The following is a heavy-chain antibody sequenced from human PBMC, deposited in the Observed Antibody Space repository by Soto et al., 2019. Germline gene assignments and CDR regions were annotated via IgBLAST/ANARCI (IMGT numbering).Heavy chain of an antibody. J-gene: IGHJ6*02. D-gene: IGHD3-3*01. CDR2: IIPIFGTA. CDR3: ARSSTYYDFWSGSTGTRGVTDYYYYGMDV. V-gene: IGHV1-69*13. Sequence: SVKVSCKASGGTFSSYAISWVRQAPGQGLEWMGGIIPIFGTANYAQKFQGRVTITADESTSTAYMELSSLRSEDTAVYYCARSSTYYDFWSGSTGTRGVTDYYYYGMDVWG. CDR1: GGTFSSYA.